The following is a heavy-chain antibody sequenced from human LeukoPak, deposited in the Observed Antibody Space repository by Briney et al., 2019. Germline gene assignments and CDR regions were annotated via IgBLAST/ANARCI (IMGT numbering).Heavy chain of an antibody. Sequence: GASVKVSFKASGYTFTGYYMHWVRQAPGQGLEWMGRINPNSGGTNYAQKFQGRVTMTRDTSISTAYMELSRLRSDDTAVYYCARVVYYYDSSGYYYIDYWGQGTLVIVSS. CDR2: INPNSGGT. V-gene: IGHV1-2*06. CDR1: GYTFTGYY. CDR3: ARVVYYYDSSGYYYIDY. D-gene: IGHD3-22*01. J-gene: IGHJ4*02.